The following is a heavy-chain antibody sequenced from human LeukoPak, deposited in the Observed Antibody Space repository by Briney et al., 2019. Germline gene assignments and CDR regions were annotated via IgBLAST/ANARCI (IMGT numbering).Heavy chain of an antibody. V-gene: IGHV3-23*01. J-gene: IGHJ3*02. D-gene: IGHD5-24*01. CDR3: AKNRDGYHAFDI. Sequence: GGSLRLSCAASGFTFSTYWMHWVRQAPGKGLEWVSAIAGSGDSTYYADSVKGRFTISRDNSKNTLYLQMNSLRAEDTAVYYCAKNRDGYHAFDIWGQGTMVTVSS. CDR1: GFTFSTYW. CDR2: IAGSGDST.